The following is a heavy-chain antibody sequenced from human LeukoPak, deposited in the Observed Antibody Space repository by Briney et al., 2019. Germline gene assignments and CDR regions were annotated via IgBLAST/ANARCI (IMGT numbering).Heavy chain of an antibody. CDR3: ARAMTYAFDI. Sequence: AETLSLTCTVSGGSISSYYWSWIRQPPGKGLEWIGYIYYSGSTNYNPSLKSRVTISVDTSKNQFSLKLSSVTAADTAVYYCARAMTYAFDIWGQGTMVTVSS. CDR2: IYYSGST. J-gene: IGHJ3*02. V-gene: IGHV4-59*01. D-gene: IGHD3-22*01. CDR1: GGSISSYY.